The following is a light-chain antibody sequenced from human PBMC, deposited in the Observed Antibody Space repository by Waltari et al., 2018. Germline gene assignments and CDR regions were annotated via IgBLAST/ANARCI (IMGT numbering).Light chain of an antibody. CDR2: KSF. V-gene: IGKV1-5*03. CDR3: QQYNISPYT. J-gene: IGKJ2*01. Sequence: DIQMTQSPSTLSASVGDRVTITCRASQSISNWLAWYQQKPGKAPKVLMYKSFSLQSGVPSRFSGSGSETEFTLTISSLQPDDFATYYCQQYNISPYTFGQGPPWRS. CDR1: QSISNW.